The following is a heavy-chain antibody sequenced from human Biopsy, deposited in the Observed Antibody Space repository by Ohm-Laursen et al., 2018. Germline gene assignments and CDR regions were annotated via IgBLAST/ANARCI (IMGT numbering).Heavy chain of an antibody. D-gene: IGHD1-26*01. CDR2: INPNSGGT. CDR3: ARGGLNYWYFDL. CDR1: GYTFTDSY. Sequence: VSSVKVSCNASGYTFTDSYMHWVRQAPGQGLEWMGWINPNSGGTNYAQKFQGRVTMTRDTSMSTAYIELNRLRSDDTAVYYCARGGLNYWYFDLWGRGTLVTVSS. J-gene: IGHJ2*01. V-gene: IGHV1-2*02.